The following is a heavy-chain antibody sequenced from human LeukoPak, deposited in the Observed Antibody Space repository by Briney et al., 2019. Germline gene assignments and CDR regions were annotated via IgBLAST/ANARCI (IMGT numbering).Heavy chain of an antibody. CDR2: IIPILGIA. V-gene: IGHV1-69*04. D-gene: IGHD1-14*01. CDR3: ARDGTKVAYPYYYYGMDV. CDR1: GGTFSSYT. J-gene: IGHJ6*02. Sequence: ASVKVSCKASGGTFSSYTNSWVRQAPGQGLEWMGRIIPILGIANYAQKFQGRVTITADKSTSTAYMELSSLRSEDTAVYYCARDGTKVAYPYYYYGMDVWGQGTTVTVSS.